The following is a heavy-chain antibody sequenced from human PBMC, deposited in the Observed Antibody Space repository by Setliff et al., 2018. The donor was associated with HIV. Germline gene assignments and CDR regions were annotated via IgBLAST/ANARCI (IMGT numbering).Heavy chain of an antibody. D-gene: IGHD6-13*01. CDR3: ARRRSSSWYGADAFDI. CDR2: INPSGGST. Sequence: ASVKVSCKASGYPFTTYYMHWLRQAPGQGLEWMGIINPSGGSTRYAQNFQGRVTMTRDTSTSTVYMELSSLRSDDTAVYYCARRRSSSWYGADAFDIWGQGTMVTVSS. CDR1: GYPFTTYY. J-gene: IGHJ3*02. V-gene: IGHV1-46*01.